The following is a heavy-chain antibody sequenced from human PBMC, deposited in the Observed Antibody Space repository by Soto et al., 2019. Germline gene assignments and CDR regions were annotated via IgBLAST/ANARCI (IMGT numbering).Heavy chain of an antibody. D-gene: IGHD1-26*01. CDR1: GFTFSSYA. Sequence: EVQLLESGGALVQPGGSLRLSCAASGFTFSSYAMNWVRQAPGKGLEWVSGISGSGISTYYADSVKGRFTISRDNSKNTLYMQMNSLRAEDTAVYYCARGLKLVGATGFDFWGQGTLVTVSS. CDR2: ISGSGIST. V-gene: IGHV3-23*01. CDR3: ARGLKLVGATGFDF. J-gene: IGHJ4*01.